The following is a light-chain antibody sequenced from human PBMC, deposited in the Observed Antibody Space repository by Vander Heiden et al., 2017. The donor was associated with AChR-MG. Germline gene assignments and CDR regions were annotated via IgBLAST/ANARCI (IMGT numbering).Light chain of an antibody. CDR2: DVS. Sequence: QSALTQPRSLSGSPGQSVTISCTGTSSDVGGYNYVSWYQQHPGKAPKLMIYDVSKRPSGVPDRFSGSKSGNTASLTISGIQAEDEADYYCCSHAGSYVWVFGGGTKLTVL. J-gene: IGLJ3*02. CDR1: SSDVGGYNY. CDR3: CSHAGSYVWV. V-gene: IGLV2-11*01.